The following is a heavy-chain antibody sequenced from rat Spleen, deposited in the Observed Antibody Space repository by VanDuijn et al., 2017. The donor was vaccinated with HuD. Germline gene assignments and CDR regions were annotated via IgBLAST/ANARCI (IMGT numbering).Heavy chain of an antibody. J-gene: IGHJ2*01. CDR1: GFTFSNYG. V-gene: IGHV5-29*01. Sequence: EVQLVESGGGLVQPGRSLKLSCAASGFTFSNYGMHWIRQAPTKGLDWVATIIYDGSSTYHRDSVKGRFTISRDYAKSTLYLQMDSLRSEDTATYYCARPDLFGAHYFDYWGQGVMVTVSS. CDR3: ARPDLFGAHYFDY. D-gene: IGHD4-3*01. CDR2: IIYDGSST.